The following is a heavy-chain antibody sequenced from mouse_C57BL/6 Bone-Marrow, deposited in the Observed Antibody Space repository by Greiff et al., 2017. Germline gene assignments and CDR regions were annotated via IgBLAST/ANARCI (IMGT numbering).Heavy chain of an antibody. Sequence: QVQLQQPGAELVMPGASVKLSCKASGYTFTSYWMHWVKQRPGQGLEWIGEIDPSDSYTNYNQKFKGKSTLTVDKSSSTAYMPLSSLTSEDSAVYYCARAECYYSNLFDYWGQGTTLTVSS. J-gene: IGHJ2*01. CDR2: IDPSDSYT. V-gene: IGHV1-69*01. CDR1: GYTFTSYW. CDR3: ARAECYYSNLFDY. D-gene: IGHD2-5*01.